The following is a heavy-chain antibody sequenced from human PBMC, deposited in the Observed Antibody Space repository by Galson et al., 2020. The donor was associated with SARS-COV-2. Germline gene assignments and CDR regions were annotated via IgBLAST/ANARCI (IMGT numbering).Heavy chain of an antibody. CDR2: ISAYNGNT. V-gene: IGHV1-18*01. CDR1: GGTFSSYA. D-gene: IGHD2-2*01. CDR3: ARGFVVVPDGYYYYGMDV. J-gene: IGHJ6*02. Sequence: ASVKVSCKASGGTFSSYAISWVRQAPGQGLEWMGWISAYNGNTNYAQKLQGRVTMTTDTSTSTAYMELRSLRSDDTAVYYCARGFVVVPDGYYYYGMDVWGQGTTVTVSS.